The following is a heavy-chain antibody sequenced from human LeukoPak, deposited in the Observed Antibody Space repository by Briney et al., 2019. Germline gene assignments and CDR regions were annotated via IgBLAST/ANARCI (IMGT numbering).Heavy chain of an antibody. CDR3: AKYGKSGWVIDY. V-gene: IGHV4-59*08. CDR1: GGSISSYY. J-gene: IGHJ4*02. D-gene: IGHD6-19*01. CDR2: ISYSGNT. Sequence: SETLSLTCTVSGGSISSYYWSWIRQPPGKELEWIGYISYSGNTNYNPSLKSRVTISVDTSKNQFSLKLSSVTAADTAVYFCAKYGKSGWVIDYWGQGTLVTVSS.